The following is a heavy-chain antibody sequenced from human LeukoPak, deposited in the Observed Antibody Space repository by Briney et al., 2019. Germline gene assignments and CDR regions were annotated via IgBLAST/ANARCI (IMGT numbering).Heavy chain of an antibody. V-gene: IGHV5-51*01. CDR2: IYPIESKT. J-gene: IGHJ4*02. CDR3: ATRDGYNLLS. Sequence: GESLKISCKGSGYTYNSYWIGWVRQMPGKGLEWIGIIYPIESKTKYSQSFEGQVTISAEKSINTAYLQWTSLKASDTAMYFCATRDGYNLLSWGQGTLVTVSS. D-gene: IGHD5-24*01. CDR1: GYTYNSYW.